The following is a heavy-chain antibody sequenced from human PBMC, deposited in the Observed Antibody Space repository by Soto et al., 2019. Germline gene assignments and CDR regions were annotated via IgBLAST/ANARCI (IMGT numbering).Heavy chain of an antibody. CDR3: ARGSPGGVRGVRGRAFDI. Sequence: AXVKVSCKASGYTFTSYGISWVRQAPGQWLEWMGIINPSGGSTSYAQKFQGRVTMTRDTSTSTVYMELSSLRSEDTAVYYCARGSPGGVRGVRGRAFDIWGQGTMVTVSS. CDR2: INPSGGST. CDR1: GYTFTSYG. D-gene: IGHD3-10*01. J-gene: IGHJ3*02. V-gene: IGHV1-46*01.